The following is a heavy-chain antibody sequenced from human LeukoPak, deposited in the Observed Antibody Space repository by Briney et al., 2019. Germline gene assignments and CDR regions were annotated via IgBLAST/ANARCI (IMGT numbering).Heavy chain of an antibody. CDR1: GFTFSSYG. Sequence: GGSLRLSCAASGFTFSSYGMHWVRQAPGKGLEWVAFIRYDGSNKYYADSVKGRFTISRDNSKNTLYLQMNSLRAEDTAVYYCAKSHDPLRSYYCYYMDVWGKGTTVTISS. CDR2: IRYDGSNK. V-gene: IGHV3-30*02. CDR3: AKSHDPLRSYYCYYMDV. J-gene: IGHJ6*03.